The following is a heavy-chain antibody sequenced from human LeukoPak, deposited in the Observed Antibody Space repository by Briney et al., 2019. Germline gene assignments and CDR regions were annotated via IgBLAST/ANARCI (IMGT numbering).Heavy chain of an antibody. V-gene: IGHV3-74*01. J-gene: IGHJ4*02. D-gene: IGHD1-26*01. Sequence: GGSLRLSCAASGFTFTGYWIYWVRQIPGKGLEWVSWIKGDGTATGFADSVKGRFTGSRDNAKNTMYLQMNSLRADDTAVYYCARGGVWERVDLDCWGQGALVTVSS. CDR2: IKGDGTAT. CDR1: GFTFTGYW. CDR3: ARGGVWERVDLDC.